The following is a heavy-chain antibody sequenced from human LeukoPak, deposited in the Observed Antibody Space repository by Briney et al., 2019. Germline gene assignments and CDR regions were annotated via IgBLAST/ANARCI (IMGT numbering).Heavy chain of an antibody. Sequence: GGSLRLSCAASGFTFSSYSMNWVRQAPGKGLEWVSSISSSSTFIFYADSVRGRFIISRDNAKNSLYLQMNSLRAEDTAVYYCAELGITMIGGVWGKGTTVTISS. CDR1: GFTFSSYS. CDR2: ISSSSTFI. D-gene: IGHD3-10*02. V-gene: IGHV3-21*01. CDR3: AELGITMIGGV. J-gene: IGHJ6*04.